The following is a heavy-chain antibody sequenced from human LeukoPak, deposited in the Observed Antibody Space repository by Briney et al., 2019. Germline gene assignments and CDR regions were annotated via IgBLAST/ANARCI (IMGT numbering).Heavy chain of an antibody. V-gene: IGHV4-59*01. J-gene: IGHJ1*01. CDR3: ARGGWYPESFQH. Sequence: PSETLSLTCTVSGGSISSYYWNWIRPPPGKGLEWSGYICYSGRTNYKPSLKSRVTISVATSKNQFSLKLSSVTAADTAVYYCARGGWYPESFQHWGQGALVTVSS. CDR2: ICYSGRT. D-gene: IGHD6-19*01. CDR1: GGSISSYY.